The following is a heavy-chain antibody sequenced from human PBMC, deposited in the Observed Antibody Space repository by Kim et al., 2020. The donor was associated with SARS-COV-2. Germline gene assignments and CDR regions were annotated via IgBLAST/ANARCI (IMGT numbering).Heavy chain of an antibody. CDR3: ARGPNYSPLDY. Sequence: GGSLRLSCTASGFTFSSYEMNWVRQAPGKGLEWVSYIIGSGTTIYYADSVRGRFTISRDNAKNSLFLQMNSLRAEDTAVYYCARGPNYSPLDYGGQGTLVPVSS. CDR2: IIGSGTTI. V-gene: IGHV3-48*03. J-gene: IGHJ4*02. D-gene: IGHD4-4*01. CDR1: GFTFSSYE.